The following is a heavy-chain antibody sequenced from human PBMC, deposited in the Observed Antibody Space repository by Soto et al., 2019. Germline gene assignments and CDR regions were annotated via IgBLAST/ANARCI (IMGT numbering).Heavy chain of an antibody. J-gene: IGHJ6*02. D-gene: IGHD3-10*01. CDR1: GGSLRNFF. Sequence: SETLSLTCTVSGGSLRNFFWSWIRQPPGKGLEWIGHIYSSGKTDYNPSLETRVTMSIDTSMNQISLKLNSVTAADTAVYYCARHYGLNYYYYYGMDVWGQGTTVTVSS. CDR3: ARHYGLNYYYYYGMDV. V-gene: IGHV4-59*01. CDR2: IYSSGKT.